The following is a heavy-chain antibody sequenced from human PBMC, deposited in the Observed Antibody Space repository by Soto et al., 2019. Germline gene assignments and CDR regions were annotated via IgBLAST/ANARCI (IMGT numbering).Heavy chain of an antibody. CDR1: GGSISSSSYY. V-gene: IGHV4-39*01. Sequence: SETLSLTCTVSGGSISSSSYYWGWIRQPPGKGLEWIGSIYYSGSTYYNPSLKSRVTISVDTSKNRFSLKLSSVTAADTAVYYCARPIAAAGRDAFDIWGQGTMVTVSS. CDR3: ARPIAAAGRDAFDI. J-gene: IGHJ3*02. CDR2: IYYSGST. D-gene: IGHD6-13*01.